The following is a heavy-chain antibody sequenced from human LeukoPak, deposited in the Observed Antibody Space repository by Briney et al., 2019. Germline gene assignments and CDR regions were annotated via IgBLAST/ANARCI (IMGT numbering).Heavy chain of an antibody. CDR1: GFTFSSYG. D-gene: IGHD6-13*01. V-gene: IGHV3-33*01. CDR2: IW. CDR3: ARSPGIAAAGTGPEDY. Sequence: GGSLRLSCAASGFTFSSYGMHWVRQAPGKGLEWVAVIWSDSVKGRFTIARDNAKNTLYLQMNSLRAEDTAVYYCARSPGIAAAGTGPEDYWGQGTLVTVSS. J-gene: IGHJ4*02.